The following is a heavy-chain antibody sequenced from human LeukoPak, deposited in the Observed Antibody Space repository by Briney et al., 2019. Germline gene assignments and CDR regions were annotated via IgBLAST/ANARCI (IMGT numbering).Heavy chain of an antibody. CDR1: GGSFSGYY. CDR2: INHSGST. J-gene: IGHJ3*02. Sequence: PSETLSFTCAVYGGSFSGYYWSWIRQPPGKGLEWIGEINHSGSTNYNPSLKSRVTISVDTSKNQFSLKLSSVTAADTAVYYCARTPITMIVLGAFDIWGQGTMVTVSS. V-gene: IGHV4-34*01. CDR3: ARTPITMIVLGAFDI. D-gene: IGHD3-22*01.